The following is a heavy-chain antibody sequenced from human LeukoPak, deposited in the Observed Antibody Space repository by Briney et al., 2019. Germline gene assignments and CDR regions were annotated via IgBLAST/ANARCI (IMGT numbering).Heavy chain of an antibody. CDR3: AREGRDSYDSSGYSPDY. CDR2: IYYSGST. Sequence: SETLSFTCTVSGDSSGNSAYYWGWVRQPPGKGLEWIGTIYYSGSTYYNPSLKSRVTISVDTSKNQFSLKLTSMTAADTAVYYCAREGRDSYDSSGYSPDYWGQGALVTVSS. D-gene: IGHD3-22*01. V-gene: IGHV4-39*07. CDR1: GDSSGNSAYY. J-gene: IGHJ4*02.